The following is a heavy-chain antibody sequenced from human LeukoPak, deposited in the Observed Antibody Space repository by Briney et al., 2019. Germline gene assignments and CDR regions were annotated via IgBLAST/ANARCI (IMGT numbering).Heavy chain of an antibody. V-gene: IGHV3-23*01. CDR1: GFTFNTYA. CDR2: ISGSGGRT. Sequence: RGSLRLSCAASGFTFNTYAMSWVRQAPGKGLECVSGISGSGGRTYHADSVKGRFTISRDNSKNTLYLQMNSLRAEDTAVYYCAKGSLSALYYYYNMDVWGQGTTVTVSS. J-gene: IGHJ6*02. CDR3: AKGSLSALYYYYNMDV.